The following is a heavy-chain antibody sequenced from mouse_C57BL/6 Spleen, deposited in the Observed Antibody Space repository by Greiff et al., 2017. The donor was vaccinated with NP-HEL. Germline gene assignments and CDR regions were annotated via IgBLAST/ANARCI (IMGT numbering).Heavy chain of an antibody. V-gene: IGHV5-17*01. CDR2: ISSGSSTI. Sequence: EVKLMESGGGLVKPGGSLKLSCAASGFTFSDYGMHWVRQAPEKGLEWVAYISSGSSTIYYADTVKGRFTIPRDNAKNTLYLQMTSLRSEDTAMYYCARRTGTLYAMDYWGQGTSVTVSS. CDR1: GFTFSDYG. D-gene: IGHD4-1*01. CDR3: ARRTGTLYAMDY. J-gene: IGHJ4*01.